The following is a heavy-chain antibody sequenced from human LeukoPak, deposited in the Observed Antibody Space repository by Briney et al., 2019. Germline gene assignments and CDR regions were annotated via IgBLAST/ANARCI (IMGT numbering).Heavy chain of an antibody. CDR1: GFTFSSYT. CDR2: ISSSSSYI. CDR3: ARDRNYDYIWGSYRPDYFDY. D-gene: IGHD3-16*02. Sequence: PGGSLRLSCAASGFTFSSYTMNWVRQAPGKGLEWVSSISSSSSYIYYADSVKGRFTISRDNAKNSLYLQMNGLRAEDTAVYYCARDRNYDYIWGSYRPDYFDYWGQGTMVTVSS. V-gene: IGHV3-21*01. J-gene: IGHJ4*03.